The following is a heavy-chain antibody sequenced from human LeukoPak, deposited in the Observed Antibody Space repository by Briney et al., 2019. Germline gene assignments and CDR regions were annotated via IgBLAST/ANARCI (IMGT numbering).Heavy chain of an antibody. CDR3: ARIPIVNGDYPGGY. V-gene: IGHV1-2*02. J-gene: IGHJ4*02. CDR2: INPNSGGT. CDR1: GYTFTSYG. Sequence: ASVKVSCKASGYTFTSYGISWVRQAPGQGLEWMGWINPNSGGTNYAQKFQGRVTMTRDTSISTAYMELSRLRSDDTAVYYCARIPIVNGDYPGGYWGQGTLVTVSS. D-gene: IGHD4-17*01.